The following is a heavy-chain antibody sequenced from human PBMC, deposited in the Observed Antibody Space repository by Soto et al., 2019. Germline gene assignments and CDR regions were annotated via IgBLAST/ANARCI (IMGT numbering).Heavy chain of an antibody. D-gene: IGHD4-17*01. V-gene: IGHV4-59*01. Sequence: PSETLSLTCTVSGGSISGYYWSWIRQPPGKGLEWIGYMYYSGSTIYNPSLKSRVTISVDTSKNQFSLKLSSVTAADTAVYYCARRYGYAFDIWGQGTMVTVSS. CDR2: MYYSGST. CDR1: GGSISGYY. CDR3: ARRYGYAFDI. J-gene: IGHJ3*02.